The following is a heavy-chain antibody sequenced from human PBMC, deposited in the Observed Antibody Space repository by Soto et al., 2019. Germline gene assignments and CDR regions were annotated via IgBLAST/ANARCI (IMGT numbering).Heavy chain of an antibody. CDR3: ARGLGANDGYYFDY. Sequence: SETLSLTCSVSGGSVNNKTYYWGWIRQPPGKGLEWLGSIHHRGSTYYNPSLKSRVTISIDTSKNQFSLRLTSVNDADTAVFYCARGLGANDGYYFDYWGQGALVTVSS. CDR1: GGSVNNKTYY. CDR2: IHHRGST. D-gene: IGHD1-26*01. V-gene: IGHV4-39*07. J-gene: IGHJ4*02.